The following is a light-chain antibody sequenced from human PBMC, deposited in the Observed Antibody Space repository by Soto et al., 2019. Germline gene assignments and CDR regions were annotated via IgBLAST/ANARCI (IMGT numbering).Light chain of an antibody. Sequence: DIQMTQSPSSVSASVGDRVTITCRASQDIYNCLAWYQQKPGKAPKLLFYSASNLQTGVPSWFNGSRSGTDFTLTITNLEPEDFAMYYCKQASSFSSTFGGGTRVEIK. J-gene: IGKJ4*01. V-gene: IGKV1-12*02. CDR2: SAS. CDR3: KQASSFSST. CDR1: QDIYNC.